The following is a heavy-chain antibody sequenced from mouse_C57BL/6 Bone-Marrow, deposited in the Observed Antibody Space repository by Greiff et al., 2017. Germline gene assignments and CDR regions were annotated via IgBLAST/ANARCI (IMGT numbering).Heavy chain of an antibody. D-gene: IGHD2-4*01. CDR1: GYTFTSYW. CDR3: ARGYDYDYAMDY. V-gene: IGHV1-39*01. Sequence: VQLQQPGAELVKPGASVKLSCKASGYTFTSYWMNWVKQSNGKSLEWIGVIKPNYGTTSYNQKFKGKATLTVDQSSSTAYMQLNSLTSEDSAVYYCARGYDYDYAMDYWGQGTSVTVSS. J-gene: IGHJ4*01. CDR2: IKPNYGTT.